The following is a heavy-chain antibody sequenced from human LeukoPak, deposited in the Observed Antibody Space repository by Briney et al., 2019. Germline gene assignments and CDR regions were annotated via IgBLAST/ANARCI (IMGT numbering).Heavy chain of an antibody. CDR3: AKDPSDSSGWDNFDY. CDR1: GFTFSSYG. Sequence: PGGSLRLSCAASGFTFSSYGMHWVRQAPGKGLEWVAVISYDGSNKYYADSVKGRFTISRDNSKNTLYLQMNSLRAEDTAVYYCAKDPSDSSGWDNFDYWGQGTLVTVSS. V-gene: IGHV3-30*18. J-gene: IGHJ4*02. D-gene: IGHD6-19*01. CDR2: ISYDGSNK.